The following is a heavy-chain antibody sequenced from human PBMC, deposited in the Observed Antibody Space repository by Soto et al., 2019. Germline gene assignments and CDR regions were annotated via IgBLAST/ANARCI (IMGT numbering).Heavy chain of an antibody. J-gene: IGHJ5*02. CDR1: GGSISSGGYY. CDR3: ARALHLYRNWFDP. V-gene: IGHV4-31*03. Sequence: SETLSLTCTVSGGSISSGGYYWSWIRQHPGKGLEWIGYIYYSGSTYYNPSLKSRVTISVDTSKNQFSLKLSSVTAADTAVYYCARALHLYRNWFDPWGQGTLVTVSS. D-gene: IGHD2-2*02. CDR2: IYYSGST.